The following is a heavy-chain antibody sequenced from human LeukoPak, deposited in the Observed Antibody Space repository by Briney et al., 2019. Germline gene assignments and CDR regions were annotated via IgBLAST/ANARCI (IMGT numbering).Heavy chain of an antibody. CDR2: ITGSGGST. CDR1: GLTFSSYA. J-gene: IGHJ4*02. D-gene: IGHD2-15*01. Sequence: GGSLRLSCAASGLTFSSYAMNWVRHPPGKGQEWVSGITGSGGSTYYADSVKGRFTITRDNSKNTLYLQMNSLRTEDTALYYCAKSYCTGGSCYSGVLDYWGQGTLITVSS. CDR3: AKSYCTGGSCYSGVLDY. V-gene: IGHV3-23*01.